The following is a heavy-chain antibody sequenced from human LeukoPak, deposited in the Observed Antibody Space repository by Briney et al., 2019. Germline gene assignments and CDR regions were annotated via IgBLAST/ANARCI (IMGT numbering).Heavy chain of an antibody. CDR3: ARDYDFWSGYYMRRFDP. CDR1: GGTFSSYA. CDR2: IIPILGIA. J-gene: IGHJ5*02. V-gene: IGHV1-69*04. D-gene: IGHD3-3*01. Sequence: GSSVKVSCKASGGTFSSYAISWVRQAPGQGLEWMGRIIPILGIANYAQKFQGRVTITADKSTSTAYMELSSLRSEDTAAYYCARDYDFWSGYYMRRFDPWGQGTLVTVSS.